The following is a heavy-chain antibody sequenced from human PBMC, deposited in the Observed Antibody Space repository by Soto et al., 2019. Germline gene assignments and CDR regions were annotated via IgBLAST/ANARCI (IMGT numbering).Heavy chain of an antibody. J-gene: IGHJ3*02. D-gene: IGHD3-10*01. CDR1: GFTFSSYG. Sequence: HPGGSLRLSCAASGFTFSSYGMHWVRQAPGKGLEWVAVIWYDGSNKYYADSVKGRFTISRDNSKNTLYLQMNSLRAEDTAVYYCARELAVLRQQYGSGSPSRRSGAFDIWGQGTMVTVSS. CDR3: ARELAVLRQQYGSGSPSRRSGAFDI. CDR2: IWYDGSNK. V-gene: IGHV3-33*01.